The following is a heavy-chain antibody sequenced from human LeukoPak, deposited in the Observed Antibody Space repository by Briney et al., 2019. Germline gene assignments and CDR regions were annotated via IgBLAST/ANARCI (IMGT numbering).Heavy chain of an antibody. D-gene: IGHD6-19*01. J-gene: IGHJ4*02. CDR2: IYTSGST. CDR3: ARAVAGRGDFDY. CDR1: GGSISSGSYY. V-gene: IGHV4-61*02. Sequence: SETLSLTCTVSGGSISSGSYYWSWIRQPAGKGLEWIGRIYTSGSTNYNPSLKSRVTISVDTSKNQFSLKLSSVTATDTAVYYCARAVAGRGDFDYWGQGTLVTVSS.